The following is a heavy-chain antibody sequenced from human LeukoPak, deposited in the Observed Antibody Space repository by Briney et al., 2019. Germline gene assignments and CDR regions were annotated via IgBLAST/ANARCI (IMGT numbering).Heavy chain of an antibody. CDR1: GFTFSSYE. D-gene: IGHD3-16*01. V-gene: IGHV3-48*03. Sequence: GGSLRLSCAASGFTFSSYEMNWVRQAPGKGLEWVSYISSSGGTIYYADSVKGRFTISRDNAKNSLYLQMNSLRAEDTAVYYCAQWGFTAFDYWGQGTLVTVSS. CDR3: AQWGFTAFDY. CDR2: ISSSGGTI. J-gene: IGHJ4*02.